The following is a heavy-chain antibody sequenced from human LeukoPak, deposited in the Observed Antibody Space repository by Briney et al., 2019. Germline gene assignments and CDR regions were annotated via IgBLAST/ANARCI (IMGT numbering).Heavy chain of an antibody. CDR2: INHSGST. V-gene: IGHV4-34*01. CDR1: GGSFSGYY. CDR3: ARDGISEAEVAVT. Sequence: SETLSLTCAVHGGSFSGYYWSWIRQPPGKGLEWIGEINHSGSTNYNPSLKSRVTISVDTSKNQFSLKLSSVTAADTAVYYCARDGISEAEVAVTWGQGTLVTVSS. J-gene: IGHJ5*02. D-gene: IGHD2-15*01.